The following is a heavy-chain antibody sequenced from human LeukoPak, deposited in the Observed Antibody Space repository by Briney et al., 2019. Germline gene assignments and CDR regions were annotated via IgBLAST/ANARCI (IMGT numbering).Heavy chain of an antibody. D-gene: IGHD6-13*01. Sequence: PSETLSLTCAVDGGSFSGYYWNWIRQPPGTGLEWIGEIDYFGSTTYNPSLKSRVTISVDTSKNQFSLKLSSVTAADTAVYYCARGYSSSWYRGDYGMDVWGQGTTVTVSS. CDR3: ARGYSSSWYRGDYGMDV. J-gene: IGHJ6*02. CDR1: GGSFSGYY. CDR2: IDYFGST. V-gene: IGHV4-34*01.